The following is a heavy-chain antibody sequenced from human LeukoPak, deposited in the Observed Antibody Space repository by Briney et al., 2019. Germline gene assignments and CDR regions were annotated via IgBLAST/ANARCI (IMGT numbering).Heavy chain of an antibody. J-gene: IGHJ4*02. V-gene: IGHV1-46*01. Sequence: ASVKVSCKASGYTFTSYYMHWVRQAPGQGLEWMGIINPSGGSTSYAQKFQGRVTMTRDTSISTAYMELSRLRSDDTAVYYCARGEVPPHYFDSWGQGTLVTVSS. CDR1: GYTFTSYY. CDR3: ARGEVPPHYFDS. CDR2: INPSGGST.